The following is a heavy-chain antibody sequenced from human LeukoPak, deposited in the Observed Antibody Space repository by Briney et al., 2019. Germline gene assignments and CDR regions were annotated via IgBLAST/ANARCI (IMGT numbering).Heavy chain of an antibody. V-gene: IGHV3-11*01. CDR2: ISSSSSTI. J-gene: IGHJ6*02. CDR3: ARGTSNAKTGTRVGGMGV. CDR1: GFTFSDYY. Sequence: NPGGSLRLSCAASGFTFSDYYMSWIRQAPGKGLEWVSYISSSSSTIYYADSVKGRFTISRDNANNSLYLQMDSLRAEDTAIYFCARGTSNAKTGTRVGGMGVWGQGIAVAVS. D-gene: IGHD1-1*01.